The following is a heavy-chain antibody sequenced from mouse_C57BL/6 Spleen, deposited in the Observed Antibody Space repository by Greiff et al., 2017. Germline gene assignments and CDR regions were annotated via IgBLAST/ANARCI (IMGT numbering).Heavy chain of an antibody. CDR3: ARLVTTYAMDY. J-gene: IGHJ4*01. D-gene: IGHD2-3*01. CDR1: GFTFSDYG. V-gene: IGHV5-15*01. Sequence: EVKVVESGGGLVQPGGSLKLSCAASGFTFSDYGMAWVRQAPRKGPEWVAFISNLAYSIYYADTVTGRFTISRENAKNTLYLEMSSLRSEDTAMYYCARLVTTYAMDYWGQGTSVTVSS. CDR2: ISNLAYSI.